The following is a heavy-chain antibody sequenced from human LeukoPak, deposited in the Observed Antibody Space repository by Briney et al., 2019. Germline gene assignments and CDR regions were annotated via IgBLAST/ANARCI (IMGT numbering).Heavy chain of an antibody. CDR3: ARDNYAGANWFDP. Sequence: GASVTVSCKASGGTFIIYAISWVRQAPGQGLEWMGGIIPIFGTANYAQKFQGRVTITTDESTSTAYMELSSLRSEDTAVYYCARDNYAGANWFDPWGQGTLVTVSS. D-gene: IGHD1-7*01. J-gene: IGHJ5*02. V-gene: IGHV1-69*05. CDR1: GGTFIIYA. CDR2: IIPIFGTA.